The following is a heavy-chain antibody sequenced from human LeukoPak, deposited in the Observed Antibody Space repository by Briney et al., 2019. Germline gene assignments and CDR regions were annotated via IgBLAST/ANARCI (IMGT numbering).Heavy chain of an antibody. V-gene: IGHV3-21*01. CDR2: ISSSSSYI. Sequence: GGSLRLSCAASGFTFSSYSMNWVRQAPGKGLEWVSSISSSSSYIYYADSVKGRFTISRDNAKNSPYLQMNSLRAEDTAVYYCARDLEFNSVWSGFYPDAFDIWGQGTMVTVSS. J-gene: IGHJ3*02. D-gene: IGHD3-3*01. CDR3: ARDLEFNSVWSGFYPDAFDI. CDR1: GFTFSSYS.